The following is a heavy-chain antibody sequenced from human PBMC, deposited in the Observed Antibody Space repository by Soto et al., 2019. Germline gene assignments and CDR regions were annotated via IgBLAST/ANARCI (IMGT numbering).Heavy chain of an antibody. D-gene: IGHD3-16*01. V-gene: IGHV4-31*03. CDR2: IYYSGST. CDR3: ARDLGQGGGVDY. J-gene: IGHJ4*02. CDR1: GGSISSGGYY. Sequence: SETLSLTCTVSGGSISSGGYYWSWIRQHPGKGLEWIGYIYYSGSTYYNPSLKSRVTISVDTSKNQFSLKLSSVTAADTAVYYCARDLGQGGGVDYWGQGTLVTVSS.